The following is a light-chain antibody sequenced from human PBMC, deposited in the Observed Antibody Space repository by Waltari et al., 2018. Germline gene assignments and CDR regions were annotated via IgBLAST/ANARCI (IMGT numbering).Light chain of an antibody. J-gene: IGKJ4*01. Sequence: EIVLTQSPGTLSVSPGERVTVSGRASQTITGSWLTWYYQKPGQAPRLLIYGASNRAPGIPDRFSGSGSGTDFTLTISRLEPEDSAVYYCQQYDGSVVTFGGGTKVEIK. CDR3: QQYDGSVVT. V-gene: IGKV3-20*01. CDR1: QTITGSW. CDR2: GAS.